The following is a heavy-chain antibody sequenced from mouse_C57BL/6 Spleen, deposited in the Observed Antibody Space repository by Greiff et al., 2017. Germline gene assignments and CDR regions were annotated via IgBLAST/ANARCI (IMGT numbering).Heavy chain of an antibody. J-gene: IGHJ2*01. D-gene: IGHD1-1*01. CDR3: ARGITTVILDY. V-gene: IGHV2-2*01. CDR1: GFSLTSYG. CDR2: IWGGGST. Sequence: QVQLQQSGPGLVPPSQSLSITCTVSGFSLTSYGVHWVRQSPGKGLEWLGVIWGGGSTDYNAAFISRRSISKDNSKSQVFFKMNSLQADDTAIYYCARGITTVILDYWGQGTTVTVSS.